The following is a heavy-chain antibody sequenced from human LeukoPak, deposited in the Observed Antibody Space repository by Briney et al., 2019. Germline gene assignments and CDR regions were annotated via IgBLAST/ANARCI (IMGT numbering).Heavy chain of an antibody. CDR1: GYSFTSYW. Sequence: GESLKISCKGSGYSFTSYWIGWVRQMPGKGLEWMGIIYPGDSDTRYSPSVQGQVTISADKSISTAYLQWSSLKASDTAMYYCARSCTSTSCYLTDAFDIWGQGTMVTVSS. CDR3: ARSCTSTSCYLTDAFDI. V-gene: IGHV5-51*01. CDR2: IYPGDSDT. J-gene: IGHJ3*02. D-gene: IGHD2-2*01.